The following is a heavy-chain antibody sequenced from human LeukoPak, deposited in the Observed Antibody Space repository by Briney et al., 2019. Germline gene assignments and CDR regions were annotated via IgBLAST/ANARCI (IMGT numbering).Heavy chain of an antibody. J-gene: IGHJ4*02. Sequence: GGSLRLSCAASGFTVSSNYMSWVRQAPGKGLEWVSVIYSGGSTYYADSVKGRFTISRDNSKNTLYLQMNSLRVEDTAVYYCAKPDSSGYYLRPFDYWGQGTLVTVSS. CDR3: AKPDSSGYYLRPFDY. CDR1: GFTVSSNY. V-gene: IGHV3-66*02. D-gene: IGHD3-22*01. CDR2: IYSGGST.